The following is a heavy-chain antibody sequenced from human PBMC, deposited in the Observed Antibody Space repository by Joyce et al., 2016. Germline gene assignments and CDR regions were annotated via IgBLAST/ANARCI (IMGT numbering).Heavy chain of an antibody. V-gene: IGHV3-30*18. CDR3: AKILTATYSSGWFLDY. D-gene: IGHD6-25*01. Sequence: QVQLVESGGGVVQPGRSLRLSCAASGLTLSNYGVHWVRQGPGKGLEWVAVISYDGIYKYYVDSVKGRFTISRDNSKNTVFLEMNSLRAEDTAVYYCAKILTATYSSGWFLDYWGQGTLVTVSS. J-gene: IGHJ4*02. CDR1: GLTLSNYG. CDR2: ISYDGIYK.